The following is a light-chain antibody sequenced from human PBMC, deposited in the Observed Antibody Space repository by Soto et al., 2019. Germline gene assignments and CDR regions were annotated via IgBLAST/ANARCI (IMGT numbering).Light chain of an antibody. V-gene: IGKV3-15*01. CDR1: QGIGDT. J-gene: IGKJ1*01. CDR2: GAS. CDR3: QQYNNWPPA. Sequence: EVVMTQSPATLSVSPEEGVTLSCRASQGIGDTLAWYQHKPGQTPRLLIYGASTRATGIPARFSGSGSGTEFTLTISSLQSEDFAVYYCQQYNNWPPAFGQGTKVEIK.